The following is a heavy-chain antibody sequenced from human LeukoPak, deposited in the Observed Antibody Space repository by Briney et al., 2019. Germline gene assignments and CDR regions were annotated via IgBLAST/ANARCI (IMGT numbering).Heavy chain of an antibody. CDR2: IYHSGIT. J-gene: IGHJ6*02. D-gene: IGHD6-13*01. CDR3: CSFYSNSGYRGRYSMDV. Sequence: SETLSLTCTVSGYSISSSYFWGWIRQPPGKGVEWIGSIYHSGITYYTSSLKSRVTISVDTSKNQFSLRLNSVTAADTAVYYCCSFYSNSGYRGRYSMDVWGQGTAVTVSS. V-gene: IGHV4-38-2*02. CDR1: GYSISSSYF.